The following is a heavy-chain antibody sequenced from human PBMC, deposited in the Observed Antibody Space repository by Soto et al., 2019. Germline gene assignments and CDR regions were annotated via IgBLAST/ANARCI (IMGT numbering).Heavy chain of an antibody. V-gene: IGHV1-69*06. CDR1: GGTFSSYA. D-gene: IGHD3-3*01. Sequence: QVQLVQSGAEVKKPGSSVKVSCKASGGTFSSYAISWVRQAPGQGLEWMGGIIPIFGTANYAQKLQGRVTITADKSTSTAYMELSSQRSEDTAVYYCAGVYDFWSGYYIPGWFDPWGQGTLVTVSS. CDR2: IIPIFGTA. CDR3: AGVYDFWSGYYIPGWFDP. J-gene: IGHJ5*02.